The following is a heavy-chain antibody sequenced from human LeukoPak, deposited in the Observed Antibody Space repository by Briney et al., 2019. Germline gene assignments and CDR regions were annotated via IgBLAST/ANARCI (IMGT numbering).Heavy chain of an antibody. J-gene: IGHJ4*02. CDR3: ARTRYCTNGVCPFDY. D-gene: IGHD2-8*01. CDR1: GYTLTGYY. V-gene: IGHV1-2*02. Sequence: ASVKVSCKASGYTLTGYYMHWVRQAPGQGLEWMGWINPNSGGTNYAQKFQGRVTMTRDTSISTAYMELSRLRSDDTAVYYCARTRYCTNGVCPFDYWGQGTLVTVSS. CDR2: INPNSGGT.